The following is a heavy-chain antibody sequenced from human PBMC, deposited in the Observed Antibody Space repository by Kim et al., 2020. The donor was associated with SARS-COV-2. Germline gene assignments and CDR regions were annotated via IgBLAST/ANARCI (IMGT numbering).Heavy chain of an antibody. CDR2: IYPGDSDT. D-gene: IGHD6-19*01. J-gene: IGHJ4*02. CDR3: ARHRKAGRWLYIQFGRSYYFDY. V-gene: IGHV5-51*01. CDR1: GYSFTSYW. Sequence: GESLKISCKGSGYSFTSYWIGWVRQMPGKGLEWMGIIYPGDSDTRYSPSFQGQVTISADKSISTAYLQWSSLKASDTAMYYCARHRKAGRWLYIQFGRSYYFDYWGQGTLVTVSS.